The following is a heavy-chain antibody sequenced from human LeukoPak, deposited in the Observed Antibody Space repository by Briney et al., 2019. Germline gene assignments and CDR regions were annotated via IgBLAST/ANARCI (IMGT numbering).Heavy chain of an antibody. D-gene: IGHD3-16*01. V-gene: IGHV3-30*02. J-gene: IGHJ3*01. CDR2: IRYDGSDK. CDR3: AKRADYYDSSRALYDAFDL. CDR1: GFTFRTYG. Sequence: GGSLRLSCAASGFTFRTYGMHWVRQAPGKGLEWVTFIRYDGSDKFYADSVRGRFTISRDNSKNTLFLQLNSLRVEDTAVYYCAKRADYYDSSRALYDAFDLWGQGTMVTISS.